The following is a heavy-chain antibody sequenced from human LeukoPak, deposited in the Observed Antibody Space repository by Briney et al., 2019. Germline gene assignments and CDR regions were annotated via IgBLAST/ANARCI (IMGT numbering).Heavy chain of an antibody. D-gene: IGHD3-10*01. V-gene: IGHV4-59*01. Sequence: SETLSLTCTVSGGSISSYYWSWIRQPPGKGLEWIGYIYYSGSTNYKPSLKSRATISVDTSKNRFSLKLSSVTAADTAVYYCARVEEGYGSGRRENYYYYYMDVWGKGTTVTISS. J-gene: IGHJ6*03. CDR3: ARVEEGYGSGRRENYYYYYMDV. CDR1: GGSISSYY. CDR2: IYYSGST.